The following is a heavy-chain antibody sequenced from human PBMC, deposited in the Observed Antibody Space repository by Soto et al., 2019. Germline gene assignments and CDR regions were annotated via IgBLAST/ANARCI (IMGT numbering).Heavy chain of an antibody. Sequence: QVQLVQSGAEVKKPGSSVKVSCKASGGTFSSYAISWVQQAPGQGLEWMGGIITIFGTANYAQKFQGRVTITANESTSTAYMELSSLRSEDTAVYYCARGYDLLWGIDYWFQGTLVTVSS. CDR2: IITIFGTA. V-gene: IGHV1-69*12. CDR3: ARGYDLLWGIDY. J-gene: IGHJ4*02. CDR1: GGTFSSYA. D-gene: IGHD3-3*01.